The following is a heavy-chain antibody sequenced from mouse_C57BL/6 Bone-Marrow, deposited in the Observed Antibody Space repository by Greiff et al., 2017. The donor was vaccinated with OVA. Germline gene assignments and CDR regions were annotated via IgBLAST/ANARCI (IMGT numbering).Heavy chain of an antibody. CDR3: ARTVVVPGAMDY. J-gene: IGHJ4*01. V-gene: IGHV1-64*01. CDR2: IHPNSGST. D-gene: IGHD1-1*01. CDR1: GYTFTSYW. Sequence: QVQLQQPGAELVKPGASVKLSCKASGYTFTSYWMHWVKQRPGQGLEWIGMIHPNSGSTNYNEKFKSKAPLTVDKSSSTAYMQLSSLTSEDSAVYYCARTVVVPGAMDYWGQGTSVTVSS.